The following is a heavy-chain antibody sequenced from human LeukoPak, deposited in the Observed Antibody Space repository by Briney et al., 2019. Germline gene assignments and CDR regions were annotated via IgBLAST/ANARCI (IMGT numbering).Heavy chain of an antibody. CDR1: GYTFTSYG. CDR2: ISAYNGNT. Sequence: ASVKVSCKASGYTFTSYGISWVRQAPGQGLEWMGWISAYNGNTNYAQKLQGRVTITRDTSASTAYMELSSLRSEDTAVYYCARDQRAYCGGDCYHFDYWGQGTLVTVSS. J-gene: IGHJ4*02. V-gene: IGHV1-18*01. CDR3: ARDQRAYCGGDCYHFDY. D-gene: IGHD2-21*02.